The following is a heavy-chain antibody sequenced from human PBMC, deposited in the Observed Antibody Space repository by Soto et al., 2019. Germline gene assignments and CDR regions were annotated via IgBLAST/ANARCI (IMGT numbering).Heavy chain of an antibody. Sequence: GESLKISCKASGHDFARTWIGWVRQLPGKGLDWLGIIYPGDSETRYSPSFRGQVTFSVDMSISTAYLQWSSLKTSDIAIYYCARLVGAYDSYFDHWGQGTRVTVSS. D-gene: IGHD5-12*01. CDR3: ARLVGAYDSYFDH. V-gene: IGHV5-51*01. CDR2: IYPGDSET. CDR1: GHDFARTW. J-gene: IGHJ4*02.